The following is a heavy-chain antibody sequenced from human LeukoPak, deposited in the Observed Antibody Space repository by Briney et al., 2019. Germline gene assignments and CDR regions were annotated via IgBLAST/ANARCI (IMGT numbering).Heavy chain of an antibody. V-gene: IGHV4-59*02. Sequence: SETLSLTCTVSGASVSSYYWSWIRQPPGKGPEWIGYFSYSGSTNYNPSLKSRVTISVDTSKNQFSLNLSSVTAADTAVYYCARGPLDSGYTYSDYWGQGTLVSVAS. CDR3: ARGPLDSGYTYSDY. CDR1: GASVSSYY. CDR2: FSYSGST. D-gene: IGHD5-12*01. J-gene: IGHJ4*02.